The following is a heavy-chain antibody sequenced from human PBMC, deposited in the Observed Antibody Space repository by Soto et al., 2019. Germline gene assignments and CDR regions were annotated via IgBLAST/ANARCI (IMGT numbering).Heavy chain of an antibody. CDR2: ISSSSSSI. J-gene: IGHJ3*02. CDR1: GFTFSSYS. CDR3: AKDRRDSSGYYPQDAFDI. D-gene: IGHD3-22*01. Sequence: GGSLRLSCAASGFTFSSYSMNWVRQAPGKGLEWVSYISSSSSSIYYADSVKGRFTISRDNAKNTLYLQMNSLRAEDTAVYYCAKDRRDSSGYYPQDAFDIWGQGTMVTVSS. V-gene: IGHV3-48*01.